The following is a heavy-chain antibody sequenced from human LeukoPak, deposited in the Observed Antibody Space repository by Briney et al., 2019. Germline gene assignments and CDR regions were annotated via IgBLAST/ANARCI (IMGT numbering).Heavy chain of an antibody. Sequence: GESLKISCKGSGYSFTSYWIGWVRQMPGKGLEWMGIIYPGDSDTRYSPSFQGQVTISADKSISTAHLQWSSLKASDTAMYYCARQGYDSSGYYYDAFDIWGQGTMVTVSS. CDR3: ARQGYDSSGYYYDAFDI. CDR2: IYPGDSDT. J-gene: IGHJ3*02. V-gene: IGHV5-51*01. CDR1: GYSFTSYW. D-gene: IGHD3-22*01.